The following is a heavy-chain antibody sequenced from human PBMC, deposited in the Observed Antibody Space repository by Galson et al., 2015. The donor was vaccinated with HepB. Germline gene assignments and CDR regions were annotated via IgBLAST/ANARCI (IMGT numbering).Heavy chain of an antibody. J-gene: IGHJ6*02. CDR2: ISAYNGNT. CDR3: ARDSSSWYDYYYYGMDV. D-gene: IGHD6-13*01. CDR1: GYTFTSYG. V-gene: IGHV1-18*01. Sequence: SVKVSCKASGYTFTSYGISWVRQAPGQGLEWMGWISAYNGNTNYAQKLQGRVTMTTDTSTSTAYMELRSLRSDDTAVYYCARDSSSWYDYYYYGMDVWGQGTTVTVSS.